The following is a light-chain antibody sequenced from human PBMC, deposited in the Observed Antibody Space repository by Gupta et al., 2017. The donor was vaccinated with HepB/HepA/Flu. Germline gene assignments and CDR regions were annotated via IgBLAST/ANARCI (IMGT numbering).Light chain of an antibody. CDR2: AAS. J-gene: IGKJ3*01. V-gene: IGKV1-12*01. CDR1: QNIRNW. CDR3: QQGNSFPST. Sequence: DIQMTQSPSSVSASVGDRVAITCRASQNIRNWLAWYQQKPGKAPKLLIYAASSLHSGVPSRFSGSGSGTYFTLTINSLQPEDFATYYCQQGNSFPSTFGHGTKVDIK.